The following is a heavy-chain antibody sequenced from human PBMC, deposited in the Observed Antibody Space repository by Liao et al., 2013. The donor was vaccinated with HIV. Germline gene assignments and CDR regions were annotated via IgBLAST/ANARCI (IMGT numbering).Heavy chain of an antibody. D-gene: IGHD3-22*01. CDR1: GGSISSYY. V-gene: IGHV4-59*01. Sequence: QVQLQESGPGLVKPSETLSLTCTVSGGSISSYYWSWIRQPPGKGLEWIGYIYYSGSTNYNPSLKSRVTISVDTSKNQFSLKLSSVTAADTAVYYCARVDYSSGYYDYWGQGTLVTVSS. J-gene: IGHJ4*02. CDR3: ARVDYSSGYYDY. CDR2: IYYSGST.